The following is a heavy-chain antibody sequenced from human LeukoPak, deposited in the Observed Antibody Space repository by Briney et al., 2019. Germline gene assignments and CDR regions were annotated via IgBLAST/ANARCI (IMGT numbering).Heavy chain of an antibody. J-gene: IGHJ4*02. CDR1: GFTFSSYS. CDR3: AKDDGDYYDSSGYPYYFDY. Sequence: PGGSLRLSCAASGFTFSSYSMNWVRQAPGKGLEWVSYISSSSSTIYYADSVKGRFTISRDNAKNSLYLQMNSLRAEDTALYYCAKDDGDYYDSSGYPYYFDYWGQGTLVTVSS. D-gene: IGHD3-22*01. V-gene: IGHV3-48*04. CDR2: ISSSSSTI.